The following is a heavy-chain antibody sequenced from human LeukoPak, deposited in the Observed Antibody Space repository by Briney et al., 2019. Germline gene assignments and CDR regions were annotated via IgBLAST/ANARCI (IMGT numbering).Heavy chain of an antibody. Sequence: GGSLRLSCAASGFTFSSYAMSWVRQAPGKGLEWVSAISGSGDSTYYGDSVKGRFTISRHNSKNTLYLQMNSLRAEDTAVYYCATTRPLDSSSWSHGDYWGQGTLVTVSS. J-gene: IGHJ4*02. V-gene: IGHV3-23*01. D-gene: IGHD6-13*01. CDR2: ISGSGDST. CDR3: ATTRPLDSSSWSHGDY. CDR1: GFTFSSYA.